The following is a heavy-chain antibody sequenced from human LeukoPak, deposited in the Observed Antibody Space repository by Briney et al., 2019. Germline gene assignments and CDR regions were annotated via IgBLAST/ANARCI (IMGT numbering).Heavy chain of an antibody. D-gene: IGHD3-3*01. CDR1: GGSISSSSYY. CDR3: ARERGYDFWSGYLKEFDY. CDR2: IYYSGST. Sequence: SETLSLTCTVSGGSISSSSYYWGWIRQPPGKGLEWIGSIYYSGSTYYNPSLKSRVTISVDTSKNQFSLKLSSVTAADTAVYYRARERGYDFWSGYLKEFDYWGQGTLVTVSS. J-gene: IGHJ4*02. V-gene: IGHV4-39*07.